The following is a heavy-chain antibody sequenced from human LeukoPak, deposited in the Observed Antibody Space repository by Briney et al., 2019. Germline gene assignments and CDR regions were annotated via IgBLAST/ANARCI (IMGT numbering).Heavy chain of an antibody. CDR1: GYSFTTYG. CDR3: ARVLNYYDSSGYFPFDY. V-gene: IGHV1-18*01. D-gene: IGHD3-22*01. Sequence: ASVKVSCKASGYSFTTYGSSWVRQAPGQGLEWMGWVSGYNGNTKYAQKFQGRVTITRDTSASTAYMELSSLRSEDTAVYYCARVLNYYDSSGYFPFDYWGQGTLVTVSS. CDR2: VSGYNGNT. J-gene: IGHJ4*02.